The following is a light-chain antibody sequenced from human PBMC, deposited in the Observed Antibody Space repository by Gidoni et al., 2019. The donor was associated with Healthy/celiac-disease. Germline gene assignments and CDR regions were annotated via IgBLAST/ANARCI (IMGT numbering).Light chain of an antibody. CDR2: GAS. CDR1: QSVSSSY. J-gene: IGKJ2*01. CDR3: QQYGRT. Sequence: EIVLTQSPGTLSLSPGERATLSCRASQSVSSSYLAWYQQKPGQDPRLLIYGASSRATGIPDRFSGSGSGTDFTLTISRLEPEDFAVYYCQQYGRTFGQGTKLEIK. V-gene: IGKV3-20*01.